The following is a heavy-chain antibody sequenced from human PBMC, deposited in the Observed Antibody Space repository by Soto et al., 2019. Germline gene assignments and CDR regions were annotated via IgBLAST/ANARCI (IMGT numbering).Heavy chain of an antibody. D-gene: IGHD1-26*01. Sequence: PGGSLRLSCAASGFTFSSYGMHWVRQAPGKGLEWVAVISYDGSNKYYADSVKGRFTISRDNSKNTLYLQMNSLRAEDTAVYYCAKDHYVGAPGVYFDYWGQGTLVTVSS. CDR1: GFTFSSYG. J-gene: IGHJ4*02. CDR3: AKDHYVGAPGVYFDY. CDR2: ISYDGSNK. V-gene: IGHV3-30*18.